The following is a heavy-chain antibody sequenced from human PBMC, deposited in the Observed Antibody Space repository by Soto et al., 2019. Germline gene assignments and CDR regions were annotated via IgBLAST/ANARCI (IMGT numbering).Heavy chain of an antibody. CDR3: ARASAFPLHCSAYNCYFVY. CDR2: INPFDGSR. J-gene: IGHJ4*02. CDR1: GYIFTSYY. V-gene: IGHV1-46*01. Sequence: GASVKVSCKASGYIFTSYYLHWVRQAPGQGLEWMGWINPFDGSRMFAQSFQGRVTMTTDTSTSTAYMDLRSLRLDDTAVYYCARASAFPLHCSAYNCYFVYWGQGTQVTVSS. D-gene: IGHD2-15*01.